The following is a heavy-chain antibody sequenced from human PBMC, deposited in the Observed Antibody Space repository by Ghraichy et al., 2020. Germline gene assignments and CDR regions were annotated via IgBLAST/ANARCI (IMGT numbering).Heavy chain of an antibody. D-gene: IGHD2-8*01. CDR3: ATVSGSILIPSAKDWFDP. V-gene: IGHV3-23*01. J-gene: IGHJ5*02. Sequence: GGSLRLSCAASGFTFSSYVMSWVRQAPGKGLEWVSGISGGGGTTYYADSVKGRFTVSRDNSKNTLYLQMNSLRAEDTAVYYCATVSGSILIPSAKDWFDPWGQGTLVTVSS. CDR2: ISGGGGTT. CDR1: GFTFSSYV.